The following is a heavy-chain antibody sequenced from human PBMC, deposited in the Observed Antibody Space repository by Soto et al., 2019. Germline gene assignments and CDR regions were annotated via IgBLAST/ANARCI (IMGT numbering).Heavy chain of an antibody. D-gene: IGHD6-19*01. Sequence: GESLKISCKGSGYSFTSYWISWVRQMPGKGLEWMGRIDPSDSYTNYSPSFQGHVTISADESISTAYLQWSSLKASDTAMYYCARHDWAVAGTDYWGQGTLVTVSS. V-gene: IGHV5-10-1*01. CDR3: ARHDWAVAGTDY. CDR2: IDPSDSYT. CDR1: GYSFTSYW. J-gene: IGHJ4*02.